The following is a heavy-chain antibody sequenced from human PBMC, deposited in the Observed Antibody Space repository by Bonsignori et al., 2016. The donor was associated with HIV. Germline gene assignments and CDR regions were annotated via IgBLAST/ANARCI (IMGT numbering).Heavy chain of an antibody. Sequence: QLQLQESGSGLVKPSQTLSLTCAVSGGSISSGGYSWSWIRQPPGKGLEWIGYIYHSGTTYYNPSLNSRVTISIDRSQNQFSLKLTSVTAADTAVYYCARGVDLTVAYYFDYWGQGTLVTVSS. CDR2: IYHSGTT. D-gene: IGHD4-23*01. CDR3: ARGVDLTVAYYFDY. J-gene: IGHJ4*02. CDR1: GGSISSGGYS. V-gene: IGHV4-30-2*01.